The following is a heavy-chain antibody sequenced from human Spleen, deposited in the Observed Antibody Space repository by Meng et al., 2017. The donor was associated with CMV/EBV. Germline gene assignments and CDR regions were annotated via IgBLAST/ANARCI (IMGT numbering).Heavy chain of an antibody. CDR2: IRYDGTTK. V-gene: IGHV3-30*02. CDR3: ARKMGGIYSSRSGKDY. Sequence: GGSLRLSCAASGFTFSNYGMHWVRQAPGKGLEWVAFIRYDGTTKYYADSVKGRFTISRDNSKNTLYLQLNSLRIEETAIYYCARKMGGIYSSRSGKDYWGPGTLVTVSS. J-gene: IGHJ4*02. CDR1: GFTFSNYG. D-gene: IGHD6-13*01.